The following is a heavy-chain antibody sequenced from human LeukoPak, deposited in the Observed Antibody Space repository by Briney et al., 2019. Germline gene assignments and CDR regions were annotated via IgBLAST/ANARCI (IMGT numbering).Heavy chain of an antibody. CDR1: GGSISSGSYY. CDR2: IYTSGST. J-gene: IGHJ3*02. D-gene: IGHD1-26*01. Sequence: PSETLSLTCTVSGGSISSGSYYWSWIRQSAGKGLEWIGRIYTSGSTNYNPSLKSRVTISVDTSKNQFSLKLSSVTAADTAVYYCASRSYAAFDIWGQGTMVTVSS. CDR3: ASRSYAAFDI. V-gene: IGHV4-61*02.